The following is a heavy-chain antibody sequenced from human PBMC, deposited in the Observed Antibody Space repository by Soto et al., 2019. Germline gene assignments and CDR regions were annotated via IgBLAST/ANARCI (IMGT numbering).Heavy chain of an antibody. D-gene: IGHD3-22*01. V-gene: IGHV1-8*01. CDR3: ARGARYYESSGLDACDI. CDR2: MNPNSGNT. CDR1: GYTFTSYD. Sequence: QVQLVQSGAEVKKPGASVKVSCKASGYTFTSYDINWVRQATGQGLEWMGWMNPNSGNTGYAQKFQGRVTMTRNTSISTAYMELSSLRSEDTAVYYCARGARYYESSGLDACDIWGQGTMVTVSS. J-gene: IGHJ3*02.